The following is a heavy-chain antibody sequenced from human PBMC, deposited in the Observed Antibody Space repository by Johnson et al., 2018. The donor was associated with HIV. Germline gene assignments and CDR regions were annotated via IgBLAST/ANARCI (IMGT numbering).Heavy chain of an antibody. CDR3: ARDHSRSWFDYDAFDI. J-gene: IGHJ3*02. V-gene: IGHV3-30*03. Sequence: QEQLVESGGGVVRPGGSLRLSCAASGFTFDDYGMSWVRQAPGKGLEWVAVISYDGSNKYYADSVKGRFTISRDNSKNTLYLQMNSLRAEDTAVYYCARDHSRSWFDYDAFDIWGQGTMVTVSS. D-gene: IGHD6-13*01. CDR2: ISYDGSNK. CDR1: GFTFDDYG.